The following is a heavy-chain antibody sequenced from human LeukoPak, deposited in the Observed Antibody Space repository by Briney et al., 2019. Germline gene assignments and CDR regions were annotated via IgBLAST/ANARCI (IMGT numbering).Heavy chain of an antibody. CDR2: INSDGSWT. CDR1: GNYW. CDR3: VSFYETY. J-gene: IGHJ4*02. D-gene: IGHD2/OR15-2a*01. V-gene: IGHV3-74*01. Sequence: GGSLRLSCAASGNYWMHWVRQVPGKGLVWVSHINSDGSWTSFADSVKGRFTISKDNAKNTVYLQMNSLRAENTAVYYCVSFYETYWGRGTLVTVSS.